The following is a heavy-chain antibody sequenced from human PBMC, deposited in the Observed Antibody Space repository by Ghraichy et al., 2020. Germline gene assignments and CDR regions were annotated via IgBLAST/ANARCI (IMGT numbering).Heavy chain of an antibody. CDR3: AREYCSGGRCFFGTGGSHFDY. Sequence: GGSLRLSCAASGFSFANFNMHWVRQPPGKGLVWVSRIKSDGSSTIYADSVKGRFTISRDNAKNTLYLQMNSLRAEDTADYYCAREYCSGGRCFFGTGGSHFDYWGQGTPVTVSS. J-gene: IGHJ4*02. D-gene: IGHD2-15*01. CDR2: IKSDGSST. CDR1: GFSFANFN. V-gene: IGHV3-74*01.